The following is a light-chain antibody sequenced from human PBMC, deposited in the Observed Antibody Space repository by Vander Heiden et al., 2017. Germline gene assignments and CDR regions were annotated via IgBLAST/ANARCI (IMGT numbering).Light chain of an antibody. V-gene: IGKV4-1*01. Sequence: DIVITQSPDSPAVSLGERATINCKSSQSVLYSYNNKNDLAWYQQKPGQPPKLLIYWASTRECGVPDRFSGSGSGTDFTLTISSLQAEDVAVYYCVQDYSNPRTFGQGTKVEIK. CDR3: VQDYSNPRT. CDR2: WAS. CDR1: QSVLYSYNNKND. J-gene: IGKJ1*01.